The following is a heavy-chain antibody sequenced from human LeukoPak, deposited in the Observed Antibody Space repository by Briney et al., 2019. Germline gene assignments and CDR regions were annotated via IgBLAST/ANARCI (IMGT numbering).Heavy chain of an antibody. CDR3: ARDKYSSSWYSFIDY. D-gene: IGHD6-13*01. V-gene: IGHV3-21*01. CDR1: GFTFSSYS. Sequence: GGSLRLSCAASGFTFSSYSMNWVRQAPGKGLEWVSSISSSSSCIYYADSVKGRFTISRDNAKNSLYLQMNSLRAEDTAVYYCARDKYSSSWYSFIDYWGQGTLVTVSS. CDR2: ISSSSSCI. J-gene: IGHJ4*02.